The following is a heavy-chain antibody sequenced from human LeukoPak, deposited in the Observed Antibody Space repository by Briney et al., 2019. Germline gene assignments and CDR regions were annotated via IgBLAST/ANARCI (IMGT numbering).Heavy chain of an antibody. Sequence: NPSETLSLTCTVSGDSISSGGYYWSWIRQHPGKGLEWVSSISSSSSYIYYADSVKGRFTISRDNAKNSLYLQMNSLRAEDTAVYYCARGRTTYYYDSSGYYDYWGREPWSPSPQ. V-gene: IGHV3-21*01. D-gene: IGHD3-22*01. CDR1: GDSISSGGYY. CDR3: ARGRTTYYYDSSGYYDY. J-gene: IGHJ4*02. CDR2: ISSSSSYI.